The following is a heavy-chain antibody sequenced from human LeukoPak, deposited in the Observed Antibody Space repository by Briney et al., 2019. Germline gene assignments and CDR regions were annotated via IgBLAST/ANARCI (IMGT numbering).Heavy chain of an antibody. Sequence: ASVKVSCKVSGYTLTELSMHWVRQAPGKGLEWMGGFDPEDGETIYAQKFQGRVTMTEDTSTDTAYMELSSLRSEDTAVYYCATGDVAGTRKNWFDPWGQGTLVTVSS. D-gene: IGHD6-19*01. CDR1: GYTLTELS. J-gene: IGHJ5*02. CDR3: ATGDVAGTRKNWFDP. CDR2: FDPEDGET. V-gene: IGHV1-24*01.